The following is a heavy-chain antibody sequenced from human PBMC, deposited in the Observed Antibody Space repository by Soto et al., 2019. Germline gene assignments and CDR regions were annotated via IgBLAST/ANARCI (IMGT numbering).Heavy chain of an antibody. J-gene: IGHJ4*02. CDR2: ISAYNGNT. D-gene: IGHD5-18*01. CDR3: ARDTAMVNFYFDY. Sequence: ASVKVSCKASGGTFSNYAITWVRQAPGQGLEWMGWISAYNGNTNYAQKLQGRVTMTTDTSTSTAYMELRSLRSDDTAVYYCARDTAMVNFYFDYWGQGTLVTVSS. CDR1: GGTFSNYA. V-gene: IGHV1-18*01.